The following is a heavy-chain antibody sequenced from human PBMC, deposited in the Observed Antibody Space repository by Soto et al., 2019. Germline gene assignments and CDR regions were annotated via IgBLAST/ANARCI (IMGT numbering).Heavy chain of an antibody. D-gene: IGHD3-22*01. V-gene: IGHV1-3*05. CDR3: ALGGNYYDSSGP. CDR2: INAGNGNT. J-gene: IGHJ4*02. Sequence: QVQLMQSGAEEKKPGASVKVSCKASGYTFTSYAMHWVRQAPGQRLEWMGWINAGNGNTKYSQKFQGRVTITRDTSASTAYMELSSLRSEDTAVYYCALGGNYYDSSGPWGQGTLVTVSS. CDR1: GYTFTSYA.